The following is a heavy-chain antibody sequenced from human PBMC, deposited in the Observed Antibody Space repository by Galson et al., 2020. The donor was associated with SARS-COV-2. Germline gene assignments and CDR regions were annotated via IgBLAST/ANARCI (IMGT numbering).Heavy chain of an antibody. V-gene: IGHV3-15*05. CDR2: IKSKIDGETT. J-gene: IGHJ4*02. CDR3: TTGIGGYFD. D-gene: IGHD3-9*01. CDR1: GLTFTNAW. Sequence: GGSLRLSCAASGLTFTNAWLGWARQAPGKGLEWVGRIKSKIDGETTEYAAPVKGRFTISRDDSKSTVFLQMNSLKIEDTAVYYCTTGIGGYFDSGQGTLVTVSS.